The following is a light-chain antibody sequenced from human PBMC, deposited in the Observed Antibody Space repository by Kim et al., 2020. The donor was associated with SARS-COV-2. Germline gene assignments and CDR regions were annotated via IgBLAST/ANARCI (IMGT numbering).Light chain of an antibody. CDR1: NIESKS. J-gene: IGLJ3*02. V-gene: IGLV3-21*04. CDR3: QVWDSSSDHWV. Sequence: AAGKTARITCGENNIESKSVHWYQRKPGQAPVLVIYCDSDRPSGIPERFSGSNSGNTATLTISRVEAGDEADYYCQVWDSSSDHWVFGGGTRLTVL. CDR2: CDS.